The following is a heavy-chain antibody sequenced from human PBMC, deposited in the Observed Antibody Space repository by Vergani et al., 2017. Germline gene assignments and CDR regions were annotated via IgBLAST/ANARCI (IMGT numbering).Heavy chain of an antibody. CDR1: GGSISSYY. Sequence: QVQLQESGPGLVKPSETLSLTCTVSGGSISSYYWSWIRQPPGKGLEWIGDIYYSGSTNYNSYLKSRVTISVDTSKNQFSLKLSSVTAADTAVYYCAREARVGAIYYYCYGMDVWGQGTTVTVSS. CDR3: AREARVGAIYYYCYGMDV. D-gene: IGHD1-26*01. V-gene: IGHV4-59*01. J-gene: IGHJ6*02. CDR2: IYYSGST.